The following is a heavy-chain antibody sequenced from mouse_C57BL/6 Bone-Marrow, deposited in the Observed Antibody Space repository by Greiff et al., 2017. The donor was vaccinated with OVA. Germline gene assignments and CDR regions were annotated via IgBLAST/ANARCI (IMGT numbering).Heavy chain of an antibody. J-gene: IGHJ2*01. CDR3: STVVEGY. CDR2: IDPENGDT. Sequence: VQLQQSGAELVRPGASVKLSCTASGFNIKDDYMHWVQQRPEQGLEWIGWIDPENGDTASASKFQGKATITANKSSNTAYLQLSSRTCEETAVYYCSTVVEGYWGQGTTLTVSS. D-gene: IGHD1-1*01. CDR1: GFNIKDDY. V-gene: IGHV14-4*01.